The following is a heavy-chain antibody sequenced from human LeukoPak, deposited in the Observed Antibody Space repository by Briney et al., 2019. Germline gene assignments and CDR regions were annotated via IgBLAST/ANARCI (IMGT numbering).Heavy chain of an antibody. CDR3: ASPPSGSYYPFDY. D-gene: IGHD3-10*01. J-gene: IGHJ4*02. CDR1: GFTFSSYA. V-gene: IGHV3-30*04. Sequence: PGGSLRLSCAASGFTFSSYAMHWVRQAPGKGLEWVAVISYDGSNKYYADSVKGRFTISRDNSKNTLYLQMNSLIAEDTAVYCCASPPSGSYYPFDYWGQGTLVTVSS. CDR2: ISYDGSNK.